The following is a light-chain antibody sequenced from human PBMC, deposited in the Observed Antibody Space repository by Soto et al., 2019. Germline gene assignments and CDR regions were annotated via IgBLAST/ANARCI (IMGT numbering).Light chain of an antibody. Sequence: QSVLTQQPSASGTPGQRVTISCSGSNSNIGRHYVYWYQQLPGTAPKLLIYINNQRPSGVPDRFSGSKSGTSASLAISGLRSEDEADYYCEAWDDSLSTWVFGGGTKLTVL. CDR1: NSNIGRHY. J-gene: IGLJ3*02. V-gene: IGLV1-47*02. CDR2: INN. CDR3: EAWDDSLSTWV.